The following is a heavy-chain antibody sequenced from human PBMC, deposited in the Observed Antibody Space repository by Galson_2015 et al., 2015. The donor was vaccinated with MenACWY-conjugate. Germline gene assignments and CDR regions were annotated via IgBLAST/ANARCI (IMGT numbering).Heavy chain of an antibody. Sequence: SLRLSCAASGFTFSSYWMHWVRQAPGKGLEWVSRVNSDGSGTGYADSVKGRFTISRDNAKNMLFLQMNSLKAEDTAVYYCARSYVPGSDRKNYYMDVWGRGTTVTVSS. J-gene: IGHJ6*03. CDR3: ARSYVPGSDRKNYYMDV. V-gene: IGHV3-74*01. CDR1: GFTFSSYW. D-gene: IGHD3-16*01. CDR2: VNSDGSGT.